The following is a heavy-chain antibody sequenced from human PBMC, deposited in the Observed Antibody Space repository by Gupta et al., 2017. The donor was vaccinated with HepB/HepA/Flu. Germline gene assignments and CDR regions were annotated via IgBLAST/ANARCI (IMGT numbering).Heavy chain of an antibody. D-gene: IGHD4-23*01. CDR2: IIPILGKA. V-gene: IGHV1-69*04. Sequence: QVQLVQSGAEVKKPGSSVKVSCKASGGTFSSYAISWVRQAPGQGLEWMGRIIPILGKANYAQKFQGRVTITADKSTSTAYMELSSLRSEDTAVYYCARSVTPTVVTHLGWFDTWGQGTRVTVSS. CDR3: ARSVTPTVVTHLGWFDT. J-gene: IGHJ5*02. CDR1: GGTFSSYA.